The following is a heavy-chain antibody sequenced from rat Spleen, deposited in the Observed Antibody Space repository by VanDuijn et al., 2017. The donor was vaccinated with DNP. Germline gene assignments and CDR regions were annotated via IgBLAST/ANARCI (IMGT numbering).Heavy chain of an antibody. CDR2: IQNGGST. CDR1: GFSLTSYD. V-gene: IGHV2-27*01. CDR3: ARTSERVYYFDY. D-gene: IGHD1-4*01. Sequence: QVQLKESGPGLVQPSQTLSLTCTVSGFSLTSYDVHWVRQPPGKGLEWMGRIQNGGSTDYNSALKSRLSISRDTSKSQVFLKMNSVQTEDTAMYFCARTSERVYYFDYWGQGVMVTVSS. J-gene: IGHJ2*01.